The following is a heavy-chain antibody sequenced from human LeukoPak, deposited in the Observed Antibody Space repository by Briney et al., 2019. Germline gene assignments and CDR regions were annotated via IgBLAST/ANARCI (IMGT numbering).Heavy chain of an antibody. V-gene: IGHV1-69*04. CDR1: GGTFSSYA. CDR3: ALPGIAVAGKRGAFDI. D-gene: IGHD6-19*01. CDR2: IIPILGIA. J-gene: IGHJ3*02. Sequence: ASVKVSCKASGGTFSSYAISWVRQAPGQGLEWMGRIIPILGIANYAQKFQGRVTITADKSTSTAYMELSSLRSEDTAVYYCALPGIAVAGKRGAFDIWGQGTMVTVSS.